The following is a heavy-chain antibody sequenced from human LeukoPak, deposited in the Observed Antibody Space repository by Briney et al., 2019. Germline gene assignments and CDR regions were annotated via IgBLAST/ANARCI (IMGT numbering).Heavy chain of an antibody. Sequence: LRLSCAASGFTFSSYAMSWVRQAPGKGLEWIGYIYYSGSTYYNPSLKSRVTISVDTSKNQFSLKLSSVTAADTAVYYCARGNAYYDSSGLDYWGQGTLVTVSS. V-gene: IGHV4-31*02. CDR1: GFTFSSYA. CDR2: IYYSGST. J-gene: IGHJ4*02. D-gene: IGHD3-22*01. CDR3: ARGNAYYDSSGLDY.